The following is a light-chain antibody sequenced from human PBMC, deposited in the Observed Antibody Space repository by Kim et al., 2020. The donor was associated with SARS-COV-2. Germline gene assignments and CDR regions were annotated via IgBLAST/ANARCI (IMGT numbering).Light chain of an antibody. Sequence: SSELTQDPAVSVALGQTVRITCQGDSLRSYYATWYQQKPGQAPILVIYGKNNRHSGIPDRFPGSSSGNTASLTITGTQAGDEADYYCNSRDSNDNVVFGG. CDR3: NSRDSNDNVV. V-gene: IGLV3-19*01. CDR2: GKN. J-gene: IGLJ2*01. CDR1: SLRSYY.